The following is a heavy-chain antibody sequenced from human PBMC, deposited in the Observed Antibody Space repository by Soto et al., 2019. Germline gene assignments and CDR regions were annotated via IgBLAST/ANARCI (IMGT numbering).Heavy chain of an antibody. V-gene: IGHV1-46*03. CDR1: GYTLTSYY. CDR2: INPSGGST. J-gene: IGHJ6*04. Sequence: ASVKVSCKAPGYTLTSYYMHGVRQAPGQGREWMGIINPSGGSTNYAQKFQGRVTMTRDTATSTVYMELSSLRSEDTAVDYCATNLQQYLPEPYSYYGLDVWVKGTTVTVSS. D-gene: IGHD6-13*01. CDR3: ATNLQQYLPEPYSYYGLDV.